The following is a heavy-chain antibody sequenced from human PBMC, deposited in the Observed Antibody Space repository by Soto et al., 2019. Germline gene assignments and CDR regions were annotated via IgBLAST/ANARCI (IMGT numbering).Heavy chain of an antibody. J-gene: IGHJ4*02. CDR1: GYSFTNYW. CDR2: IYPSDSDT. Sequence: PGESLKISCKGSGYSFTNYWIGWVRQMPGRGLEWMGIIYPSDSDTRYSPSFQGQVTISTDKSIGTAYLQWSSLKASDTAIYYCACLAAAVNAFLDSWGQGTLVTVSS. CDR3: ACLAAAVNAFLDS. V-gene: IGHV5-51*01. D-gene: IGHD6-13*01.